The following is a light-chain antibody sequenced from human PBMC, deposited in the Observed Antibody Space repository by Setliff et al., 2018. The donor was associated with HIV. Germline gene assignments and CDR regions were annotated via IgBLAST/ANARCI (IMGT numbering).Light chain of an antibody. V-gene: IGLV2-14*01. CDR2: EVR. CDR1: SRDVGGYNY. J-gene: IGLJ1*01. Sequence: QSALAQPASVSGSPGQSITISCTGTSRDVGGYNYVSWYQQHPGKAPKLIIYEVRNRPSGVSNRFSGSKSGNTASLTISGLQAEDEADYYCSSYAITSTLPFGTGTKVTV. CDR3: SSYAITSTLP.